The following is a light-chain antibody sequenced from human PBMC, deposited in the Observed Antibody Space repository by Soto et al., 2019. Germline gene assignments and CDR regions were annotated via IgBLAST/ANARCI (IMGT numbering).Light chain of an antibody. CDR2: AAS. Sequence: AIRMTQSPSSFSASTGDRVTITCRASQGISSYLAWYQQKPGKAPKLLIYAASTLQSGVPSRFSSSGSGTDFTLTISCLQSEDFATYYCQQYYSYPQVTFGPGTKVDIK. CDR1: QGISSY. V-gene: IGKV1-8*01. CDR3: QQYYSYPQVT. J-gene: IGKJ3*01.